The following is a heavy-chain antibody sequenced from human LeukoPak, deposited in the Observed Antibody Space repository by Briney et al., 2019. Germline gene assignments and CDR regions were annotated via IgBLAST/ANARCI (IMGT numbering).Heavy chain of an antibody. CDR3: ARGNSDSSGYTFDY. V-gene: IGHV3-13*01. D-gene: IGHD3-22*01. J-gene: IGHJ4*02. CDR2: IATTGDT. Sequence: GGSLRLSCSASGFTISNYDMHWVRQVTGKGLEWVSAIATTGDTHYPGSVKGRFTISRENAKNSLYLQMSSLRAGDTAVYYCARGNSDSSGYTFDYWGQGTLVTVSS. CDR1: GFTISNYD.